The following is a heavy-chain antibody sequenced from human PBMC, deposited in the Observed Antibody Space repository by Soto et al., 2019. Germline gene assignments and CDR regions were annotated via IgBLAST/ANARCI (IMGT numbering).Heavy chain of an antibody. V-gene: IGHV3-30-3*01. CDR3: ARDLSGDYGSLWFAP. J-gene: IGHJ5*02. Sequence: QVQLVESGGGVVQPGRSLRLSCAASGLTFSSDAMHWVRQAPGRGLEWVAVISYDGINIHYADSVKGRFTISRDNSKTTLYLPMNRLRGDDTAVYYCARDLSGDYGSLWFAPWGQGTRVTVSS. CDR1: GLTFSSDA. CDR2: ISYDGINI. D-gene: IGHD4-17*01.